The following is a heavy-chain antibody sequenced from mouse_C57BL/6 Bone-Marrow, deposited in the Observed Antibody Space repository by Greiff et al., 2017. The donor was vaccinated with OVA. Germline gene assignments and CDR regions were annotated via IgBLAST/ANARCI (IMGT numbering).Heavy chain of an antibody. CDR2: IDPSDSYT. V-gene: IGHV1-50*01. CDR3: AIHYAMDY. Sequence: QVQLQQPGAELVKPGASVKLSCKASGYTFTSYWMQWVTQRPGQGLEWIGEIDPSDSYTNYNQKFKGKATLTVDTSSSTAYMQLSSLTSEDSAVYYCAIHYAMDYWGQGTSVTVSS. CDR1: GYTFTSYW. J-gene: IGHJ4*01.